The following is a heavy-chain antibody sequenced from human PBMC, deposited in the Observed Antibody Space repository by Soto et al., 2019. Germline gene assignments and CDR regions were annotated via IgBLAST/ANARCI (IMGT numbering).Heavy chain of an antibody. CDR2: ISAYNRNT. CDR3: ARVISAAADFDY. V-gene: IGHV1-18*01. D-gene: IGHD6-13*01. CDR1: GYTFASNG. Sequence: QVQLVQSGAEVKKPGASVKVSCKASGYTFASNGLSWVRQAPGQGLEWMGWISAYNRNTNYAQKLQGRVTMTTDTSTSTAYMELRSLRSHDTAVYYCARVISAAADFDYWGQGTLVTVSS. J-gene: IGHJ4*02.